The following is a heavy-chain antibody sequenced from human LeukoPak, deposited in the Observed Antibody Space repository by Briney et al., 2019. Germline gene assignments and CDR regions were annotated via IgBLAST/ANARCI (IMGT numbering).Heavy chain of an antibody. CDR1: GGSISSGSYY. Sequence: PSETLSLTCTVSGGSISSGSYYWSWIRQPAGKGLEWIGRIYTSGSTNYNPSLKSRVTISVDTSKNQFSLKLSSVTAADTAVYYCARGDGYKSGFWNYWGQGTLVTVSS. D-gene: IGHD5-24*01. CDR2: IYTSGST. J-gene: IGHJ4*02. CDR3: ARGDGYKSGFWNY. V-gene: IGHV4-61*02.